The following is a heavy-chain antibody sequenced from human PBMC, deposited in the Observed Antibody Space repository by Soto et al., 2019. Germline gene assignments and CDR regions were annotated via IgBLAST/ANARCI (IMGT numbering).Heavy chain of an antibody. CDR2: ISYDGSNK. V-gene: IGHV3-30*18. CDR3: AKDFFSGVGADYYYYGMDV. D-gene: IGHD6-13*01. Sequence: QVQLVESGGGVVQPGRSLRLSCAASGFTFSSYGMHWVRQAPGKGLEWVAVISYDGSNKYYADSVKGRFTISRDNSKNALYLQMNSLRAEDTAVYYCAKDFFSGVGADYYYYGMDVWFQGTTVTVS. J-gene: IGHJ6*02. CDR1: GFTFSSYG.